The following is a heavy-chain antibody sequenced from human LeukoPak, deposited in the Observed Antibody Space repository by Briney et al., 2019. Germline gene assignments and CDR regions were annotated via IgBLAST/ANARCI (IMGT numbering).Heavy chain of an antibody. D-gene: IGHD3-22*01. CDR2: INPSGGST. CDR3: AREGYYDSSGYYGDAFDI. J-gene: IGHJ3*02. Sequence: GASVKVSCKASGYTFTSYYMHWVRQAPGQGLEWMGIINPSGGSTSYAQKFQGRVTMTRDTSTSTVYMELSSLRSEDTAVYYCAREGYYDSSGYYGDAFDIWGQGTMVTVSS. CDR1: GYTFTSYY. V-gene: IGHV1-46*01.